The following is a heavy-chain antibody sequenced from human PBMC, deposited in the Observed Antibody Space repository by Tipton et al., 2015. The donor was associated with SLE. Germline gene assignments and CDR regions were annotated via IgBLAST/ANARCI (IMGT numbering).Heavy chain of an antibody. D-gene: IGHD3/OR15-3a*01. CDR3: ARQKLHPGGDWFDY. J-gene: IGHJ4*02. V-gene: IGHV4-31*03. CDR2: ISNGVST. CDR1: GGSINSGGYY. Sequence: TLSLTCTVSGGSINSGGYYWSWIRQLPGQGLEWIGHISNGVSTSYNPSLQSRVTISVDTSKNQFSLTMKSVAAADTAVYYCARQKLHPGGDWFDYWGQGPLVTVAS.